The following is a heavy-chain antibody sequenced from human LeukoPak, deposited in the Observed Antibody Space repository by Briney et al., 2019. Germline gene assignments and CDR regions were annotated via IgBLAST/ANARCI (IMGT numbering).Heavy chain of an antibody. Sequence: GGSLRLSCATSGFNSDRYTIHWVRQAPGKGLEWVSLAGWAGGTTFYSDSVRGRFTISRDSGRKSVYLQMNSLTTDDTAFYFCAKELDTMFFDYWGQGALVTVSS. J-gene: IGHJ4*02. V-gene: IGHV3-43*01. CDR3: AKELDTMFFDY. CDR1: GFNSDRYT. CDR2: AGWAGGTT. D-gene: IGHD3-10*02.